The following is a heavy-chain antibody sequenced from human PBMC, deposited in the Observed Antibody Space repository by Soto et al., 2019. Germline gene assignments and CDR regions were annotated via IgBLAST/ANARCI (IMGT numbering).Heavy chain of an antibody. D-gene: IGHD2-15*01. Sequence: SETLSLTCTVSGGSISSSSYYWGWIRQPPGKGLEWIGSIYYSGSTYYNPSLKSRVTISVDTSKNQFSLKLSSVTATDTAVYYCARDVVVVAATPYNWFDPWGQGTLVTVSS. J-gene: IGHJ5*02. V-gene: IGHV4-39*02. CDR2: IYYSGST. CDR3: ARDVVVVAATPYNWFDP. CDR1: GGSISSSSYY.